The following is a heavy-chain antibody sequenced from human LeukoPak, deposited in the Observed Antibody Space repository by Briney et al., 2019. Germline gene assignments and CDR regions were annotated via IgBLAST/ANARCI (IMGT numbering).Heavy chain of an antibody. D-gene: IGHD2-2*01. CDR3: ARGRYCSSTSCYLSAYYYYYYMDV. Sequence: ASVKVSCKASGYTFTSYYMHWVRHAPGQGLEWMGIINPSGCSTSYAQKFQGRVTMTRDMSTSTVYMELSSLRSEDTAVYYCARGRYCSSTSCYLSAYYYYYYMDVWGKGTTVTVSS. CDR1: GYTFTSYY. J-gene: IGHJ6*03. V-gene: IGHV1-46*01. CDR2: INPSGCST.